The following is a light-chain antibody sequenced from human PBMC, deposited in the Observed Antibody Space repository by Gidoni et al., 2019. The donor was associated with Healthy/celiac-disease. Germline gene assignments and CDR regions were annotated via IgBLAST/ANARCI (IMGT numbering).Light chain of an antibody. Sequence: DIQMTQTPSTLSASVGDRVTITCRASQSISSWLAWYQQKPGKAPKLLIYNASSLESGVPSMFSCSGSGTEFTLTISSLQPDDFATYYCQQYNSYWTFGQGTKVEIK. CDR3: QQYNSYWT. CDR1: QSISSW. J-gene: IGKJ1*01. CDR2: NAS. V-gene: IGKV1-5*03.